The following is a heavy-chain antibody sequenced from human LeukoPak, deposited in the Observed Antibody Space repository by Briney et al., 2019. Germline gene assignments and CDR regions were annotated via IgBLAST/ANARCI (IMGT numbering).Heavy chain of an antibody. D-gene: IGHD6-13*01. Sequence: ASVKVSCKASGYTFTSYGISWVRQAPGQGLEWMGWISAYNGNTNYAQKLQGGVTMTTDTSTSTAYMELRSLRSDDTAVYYCARAFNLAAAGTVYYYYMDVWGKGTTVTVSS. V-gene: IGHV1-18*01. CDR2: ISAYNGNT. CDR1: GYTFTSYG. J-gene: IGHJ6*03. CDR3: ARAFNLAAAGTVYYYYMDV.